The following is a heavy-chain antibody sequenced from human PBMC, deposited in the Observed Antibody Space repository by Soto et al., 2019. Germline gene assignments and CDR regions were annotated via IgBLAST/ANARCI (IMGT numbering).Heavy chain of an antibody. CDR2: IFPSDSDT. Sequence: GESLRISCRTSGYRFTSYWIAWVRQMPGKGLEWMGIIFPSDSDTRYSPSFQGQVTISADRSTSTVFLQWASLKASDTAVYFCARKDKSGYFNWFDPWGQGTLVTVSS. J-gene: IGHJ5*02. V-gene: IGHV5-51*01. CDR1: GYRFTSYW. D-gene: IGHD3-22*01. CDR3: ARKDKSGYFNWFDP.